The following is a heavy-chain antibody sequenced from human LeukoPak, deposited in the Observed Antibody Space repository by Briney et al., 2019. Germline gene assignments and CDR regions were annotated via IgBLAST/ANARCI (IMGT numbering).Heavy chain of an antibody. CDR3: ASGYRIFDH. CDR1: GGSISSVGYY. V-gene: IGHV4-31*03. Sequence: PSETLSLTCIVSGGSISSVGYYWSWIRQHPGKGLEWIGYIYYSGSTYYNPSLKSRVTISLDTSKNQFSLKLSSVTAADTAVYYCASGYRIFDHWGQGTLVPVSS. CDR2: IYYSGST. D-gene: IGHD5-18*01. J-gene: IGHJ4*02.